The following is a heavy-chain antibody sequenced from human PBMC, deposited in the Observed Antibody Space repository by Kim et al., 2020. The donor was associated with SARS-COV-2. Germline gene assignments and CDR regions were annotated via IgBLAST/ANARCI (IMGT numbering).Heavy chain of an antibody. CDR3: TRLGQRWTDGEFDF. Sequence: ASVKVSCQTSGYTFSGYNIHWVRQAPGQGLEWVGWINPNTGAANSAQKFQGRVTMTGDTSISTVYMELSRLRSDDTAVYYCTRLGQRWTDGEFDFWGQGT. CDR1: GYTFSGYN. J-gene: IGHJ4*02. V-gene: IGHV1-2*02. CDR2: INPNTGAA. D-gene: IGHD1-1*01.